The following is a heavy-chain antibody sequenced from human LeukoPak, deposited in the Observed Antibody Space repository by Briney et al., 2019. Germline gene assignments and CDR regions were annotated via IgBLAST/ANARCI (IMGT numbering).Heavy chain of an antibody. CDR1: GFTVSSNY. D-gene: IGHD1-7*01. V-gene: IGHV3-66*01. J-gene: IGHJ4*02. Sequence: GGSLRLSCAASGFTVSSNYMSLVRPAPGKGLEWVSLTYSGGSTYYADSVKGRFTISRDNSKNTLYLQMNSLRAEDTAVYYCARDQVGTGTKLARSFAIYWGQGTLVTVSS. CDR3: ARDQVGTGTKLARSFAIY. CDR2: TYSGGST.